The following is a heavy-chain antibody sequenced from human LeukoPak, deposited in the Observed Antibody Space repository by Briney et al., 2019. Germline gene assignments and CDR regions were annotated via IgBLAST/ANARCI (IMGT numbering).Heavy chain of an antibody. CDR1: GFTFVDYA. D-gene: IGHD3-3*01. CDR3: AKDITSGYYDFYYGMDV. J-gene: IGHJ6*02. CDR2: ISWNSGSI. Sequence: GRSLRLSCAASGFTFVDYAPHWVRQAPGEGREWVSGISWNSGSIGYADSVKGRFTPSRDNAKNSLYLQMNRLRAEDTALYYCAKDITSGYYDFYYGMDVWGQGTTVTVSS. V-gene: IGHV3-9*01.